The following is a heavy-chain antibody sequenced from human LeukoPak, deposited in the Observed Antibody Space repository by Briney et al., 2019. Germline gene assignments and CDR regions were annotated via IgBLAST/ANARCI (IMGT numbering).Heavy chain of an antibody. J-gene: IGHJ4*02. V-gene: IGHV3-21*06. CDR1: GFTFSSYS. Sequence: GGSLRLSCTASGFTFSSYSMNWVRQAPGKGLEWVSSISSSSSYIYYADSVKGRFTISRDNAKNSLYLQMNSLRAEDTAVYYCARDPPLYSSGWYLCYFDYWGQGTLVTVSS. D-gene: IGHD6-19*01. CDR2: ISSSSSYI. CDR3: ARDPPLYSSGWYLCYFDY.